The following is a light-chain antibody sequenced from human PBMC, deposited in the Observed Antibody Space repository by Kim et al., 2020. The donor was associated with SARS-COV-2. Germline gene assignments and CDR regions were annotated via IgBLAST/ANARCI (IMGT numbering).Light chain of an antibody. CDR3: QHYNNWPPYT. CDR1: QSVSSN. CDR2: GAS. Sequence: SPGERATLSCRSSQSVSSNLAWYPQKPGQAPRLLIYGASTRATGIPARFSGSWSGTGFTLTISSLQSEDFSVYSCQHYNNWPPYTFGQGTKLEI. J-gene: IGKJ2*01. V-gene: IGKV3-15*01.